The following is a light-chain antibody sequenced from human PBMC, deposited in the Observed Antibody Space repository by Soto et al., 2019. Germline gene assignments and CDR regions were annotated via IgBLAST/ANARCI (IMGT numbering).Light chain of an antibody. V-gene: IGLV1-40*01. J-gene: IGLJ3*02. CDR2: ANN. CDR1: SSNIGAGYD. CDR3: QSYDSSLSVSGV. Sequence: QSVLTQPPSVSGAPGQRVTISCSGSSSNIGAGYDVHWYQQLPGTAPKLLISANNIRPSGVPDRFSGSKSGTSASLAITGLQAEDEADYYCQSYDSSLSVSGVFGGGTKLTVL.